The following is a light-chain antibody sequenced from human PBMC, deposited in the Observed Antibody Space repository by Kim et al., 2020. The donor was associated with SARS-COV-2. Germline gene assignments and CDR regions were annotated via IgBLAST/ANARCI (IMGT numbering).Light chain of an antibody. CDR1: SSAVGGYEF. V-gene: IGLV2-14*03. J-gene: IGLJ1*01. CDR2: DVN. Sequence: GQSITISCTGTSSAVGGYEFVSWYQQHPGQAPKLIIYDVNKRPSGVSNRFSGSKSGNTASLTISGLQAADEADYYCYSYTTTAAYVFGGGTKVTVL. CDR3: YSYTTTAAYV.